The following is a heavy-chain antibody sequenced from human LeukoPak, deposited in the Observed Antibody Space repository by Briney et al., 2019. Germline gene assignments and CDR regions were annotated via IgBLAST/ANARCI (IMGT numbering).Heavy chain of an antibody. CDR3: ARDRRQVMHLFDY. Sequence: GGSLRLSCAASGFTFSSYAMHWVRQAPGKGLEWVAVISYDGSNKYYADSVKGRFTISRDNSKNTLYLQMNSLRAEDTAVYYCARDRRQVMHLFDYWGQGTLVTVSS. J-gene: IGHJ4*02. CDR1: GFTFSSYA. D-gene: IGHD3-16*01. V-gene: IGHV3-30-3*01. CDR2: ISYDGSNK.